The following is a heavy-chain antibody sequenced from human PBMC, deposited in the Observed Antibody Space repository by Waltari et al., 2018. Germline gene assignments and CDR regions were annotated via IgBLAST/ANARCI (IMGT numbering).Heavy chain of an antibody. D-gene: IGHD3-3*01. CDR3: ARGRNTYYDFWSGPTRPFDL. CDR2: ISSSSSTI. J-gene: IGHJ2*01. V-gene: IGHV3-48*04. Sequence: APGKGLEWVSYISSSSSTIYYADSVKGRFTISRDNAKTSLYLQMNSLRAEDTAVYYCARGRNTYYDFWSGPTRPFDLWGRGTLVTVSS.